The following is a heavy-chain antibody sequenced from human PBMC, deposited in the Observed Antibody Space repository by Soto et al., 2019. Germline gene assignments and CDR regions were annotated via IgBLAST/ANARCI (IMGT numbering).Heavy chain of an antibody. D-gene: IGHD3-10*01. Sequence: EVRLVETGGDLIQPGGSLRFSCAASGFILSGNYMSWVRQAPGKGLEWVSVIYSGGSTYYADSVKGRFTISRDNSKNTLYLQMNSLRADDTAVYYCARDGGLAEDGMDVWGQGTTVTVSS. J-gene: IGHJ6*02. V-gene: IGHV3-53*02. CDR1: GFILSGNY. CDR3: ARDGGLAEDGMDV. CDR2: IYSGGST.